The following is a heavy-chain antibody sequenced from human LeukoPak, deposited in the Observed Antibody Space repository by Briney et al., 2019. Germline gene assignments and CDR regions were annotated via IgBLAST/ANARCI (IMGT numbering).Heavy chain of an antibody. Sequence: PSQTLSLTCTVSRDSISSTSYYWSCIRQPAGKGLEWIGRIYTSGSSDYNPSLKSRVTISVDTSKNHFSLKLSSVTAADTAVYSCARGYSGYGTRFDPWGQGTLVTVSS. J-gene: IGHJ5*02. D-gene: IGHD5-12*01. CDR1: RDSISSTSYY. CDR3: ARGYSGYGTRFDP. V-gene: IGHV4-61*02. CDR2: IYTSGSS.